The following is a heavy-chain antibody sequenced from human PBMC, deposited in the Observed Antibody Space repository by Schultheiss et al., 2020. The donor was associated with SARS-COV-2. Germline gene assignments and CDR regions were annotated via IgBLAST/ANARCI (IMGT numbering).Heavy chain of an antibody. CDR1: GGSISSYY. J-gene: IGHJ4*02. CDR2: IYYSGST. Sequence: SETLSLTCTVSGGSISSYYWSWIRQPPGKGLEWIGYIYYSGSTNYNPSLKSRVTISVDTSKNQFSLKVSSVTAADTAVYYCARKLSGSYPFDYWGQGTLVTVSS. D-gene: IGHD1-26*01. CDR3: ARKLSGSYPFDY. V-gene: IGHV4-59*12.